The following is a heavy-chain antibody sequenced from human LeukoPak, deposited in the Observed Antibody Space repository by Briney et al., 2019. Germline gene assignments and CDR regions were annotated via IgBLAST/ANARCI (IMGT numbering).Heavy chain of an antibody. CDR2: SGSGGST. J-gene: IGHJ4*02. V-gene: IGHV3-23*01. CDR3: AKRGVVIRVILVGFHKEAYYFDS. D-gene: IGHD3-22*01. CDR1: GITVSNYG. Sequence: PGGSLRLSCAVSGITVSNYGMSWVRQAPGKGLEWVAGSGSGGSTHYADPVKGRFTISRDNPRNTLYLQMNSLRPEDTAVYFCAKRGVVIRVILVGFHKEAYYFDSWGQGALVTVSS.